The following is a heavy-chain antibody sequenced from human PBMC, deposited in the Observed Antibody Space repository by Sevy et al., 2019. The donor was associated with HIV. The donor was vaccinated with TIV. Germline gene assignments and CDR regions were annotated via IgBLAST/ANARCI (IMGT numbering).Heavy chain of an antibody. CDR3: VKEGGGEGGDH. D-gene: IGHD2-21*01. Sequence: GGSLRLSCAASGFSYSSYGMHWVRQAPGKGLEWVAYIQYDGSNKDYADSVKGRFTISRDNSKNKLDLQMNSLRVGDTAVYYCVKEGGGEGGDHWGQGTLVTVSS. CDR1: GFSYSSYG. V-gene: IGHV3-30*02. CDR2: IQYDGSNK. J-gene: IGHJ4*02.